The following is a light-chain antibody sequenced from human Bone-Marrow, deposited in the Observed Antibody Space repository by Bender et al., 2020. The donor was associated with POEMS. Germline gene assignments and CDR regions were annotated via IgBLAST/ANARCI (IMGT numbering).Light chain of an antibody. J-gene: IGLJ3*02. CDR1: SSDVGSYYL. Sequence: QSALTQPASVSGSPGQSITISCTGTSSDVGSYYLVSWYQQHPGKAPKLIIYEVNKRPSGVSNRFSGSKSGNTASLTISGLQAEDEADYYCCSYAGSTTPWVFGGGTKLTVL. V-gene: IGLV2-23*02. CDR3: CSYAGSTTPWV. CDR2: EVN.